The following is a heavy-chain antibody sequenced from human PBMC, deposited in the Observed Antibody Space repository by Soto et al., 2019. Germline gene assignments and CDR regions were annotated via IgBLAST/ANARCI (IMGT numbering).Heavy chain of an antibody. D-gene: IGHD3-10*01. J-gene: IGHJ5*02. CDR1: GYAFTSYG. CDR2: ISAYNGNT. V-gene: IGHV1-18*01. Sequence: ASVKVSCKASGYAFTSYGISWVRQAPGQGLEWMGWISAYNGNTNYAQKLQGRVTMTTDTSTSTAYMELRSLRSDDTAVYYCARAQGAESYRAIDPSGQGTLVIVSS. CDR3: ARAQGAESYRAIDP.